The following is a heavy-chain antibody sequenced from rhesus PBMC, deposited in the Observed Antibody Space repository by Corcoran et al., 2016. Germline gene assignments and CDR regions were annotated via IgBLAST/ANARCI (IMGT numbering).Heavy chain of an antibody. Sequence: QVQLQESGPGLVKPSETLSLTCAVSGGSISSGYYYWSWIRQPPGKGLEWIGYITYSGSTSYDPTLKGRVTISRDTSKNQSSLKLGSVAAADTAVYYCARDSPRGYSGYSFGDYWGQGVLVTVSS. CDR3: ARDSPRGYSGYSFGDY. CDR1: GGSISSGYYY. J-gene: IGHJ4*01. D-gene: IGHD5-42*01. CDR2: ITYSGST. V-gene: IGHV4-122*02.